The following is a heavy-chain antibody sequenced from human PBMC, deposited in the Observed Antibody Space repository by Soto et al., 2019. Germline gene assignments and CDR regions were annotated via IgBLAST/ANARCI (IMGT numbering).Heavy chain of an antibody. Sequence: EVQLLESGGGLVQPGGSLRLSCTASGFTFRNYAMIWVRQAPGKGLQWVSGISDSGAVIFHADSVRGRFTISRDNSKNTLYLQMNSLRAEDTALYYCAKCGNYDMLTGQGGIDPCGQGTLVTVSS. J-gene: IGHJ5*02. CDR1: GFTFRNYA. CDR2: ISDSGAVI. D-gene: IGHD3-9*01. CDR3: AKCGNYDMLTGQGGIDP. V-gene: IGHV3-23*01.